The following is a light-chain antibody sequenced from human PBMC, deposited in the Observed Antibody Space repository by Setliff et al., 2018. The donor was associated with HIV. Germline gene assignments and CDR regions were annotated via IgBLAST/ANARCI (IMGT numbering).Light chain of an antibody. CDR1: SSDVGGYNY. Sequence: QSVLTQPPSASGSPGQSVTISCTGTSSDVGGYNYVSWYQQHPGQAPKLMIYEVTTRPSGVPARFSGSKSGNTASLTVSGLQAEDEADYSCSSYAGSNNFVFGGGTKGTVL. CDR2: EVT. CDR3: SSYAGSNNFV. V-gene: IGLV2-8*01. J-gene: IGLJ2*01.